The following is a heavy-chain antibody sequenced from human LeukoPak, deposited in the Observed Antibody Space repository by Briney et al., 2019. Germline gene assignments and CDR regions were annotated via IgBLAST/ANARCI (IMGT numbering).Heavy chain of an antibody. J-gene: IGHJ4*02. CDR1: GYTFTRYD. CDR3: ARVNGDIDY. D-gene: IGHD4-17*01. V-gene: IGHV1-8*01. CDR2: MNLNSGYT. Sequence: GASVKVSCKASGYTFTRYDINWVRQASGQGLEWVGWMNLNSGYTGYAQKFQGRVTMTRDTSMSTAYMELSSLRSDDTAVYYCARVNGDIDYWGQGTLVTVSS.